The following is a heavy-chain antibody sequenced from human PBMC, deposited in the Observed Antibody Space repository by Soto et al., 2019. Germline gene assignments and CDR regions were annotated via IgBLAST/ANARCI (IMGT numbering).Heavy chain of an antibody. CDR2: INPKSGGT. CDR1: GYTFTAYY. J-gene: IGHJ6*02. V-gene: IGHV1-2*04. D-gene: IGHD2-8*01. Sequence: ASVKVSCKASGYTFTAYYIHWVRQAPGQGLEWLGRINPKSGGTSTAQKFQGWVTMTTDTSISTASMELTRLTSDDTAIYYCARGDSTDCSNGVCSFFYNHDMDVWGQGTTVTVSS. CDR3: ARGDSTDCSNGVCSFFYNHDMDV.